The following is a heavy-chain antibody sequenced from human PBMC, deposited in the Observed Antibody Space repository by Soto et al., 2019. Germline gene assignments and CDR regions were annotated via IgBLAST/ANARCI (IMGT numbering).Heavy chain of an antibody. V-gene: IGHV1-46*01. CDR2: INPSGGST. D-gene: IGHD3-9*01. CDR1: GYTFTSYY. CDR3: AIEYYDILTGSRENWFDP. J-gene: IGHJ5*02. Sequence: ASVKVSCKASGYTFTSYYMHWVRQAPGQGLEWMGIINPSGGSTSYAQKFQGRVTMTRDTSTSTVYMELSSLRSEDTAVYYCAIEYYDILTGSRENWFDPWGQGTLVTVPQ.